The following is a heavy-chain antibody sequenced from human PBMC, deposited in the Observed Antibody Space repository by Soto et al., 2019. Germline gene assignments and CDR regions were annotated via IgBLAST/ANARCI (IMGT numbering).Heavy chain of an antibody. CDR2: IFSNDEK. V-gene: IGHV2-26*01. D-gene: IGHD1-26*01. CDR1: GFSLSNARLG. J-gene: IGHJ5*02. Sequence: QVTLKESGPVLVKPTEPLTLTCTVSGFSLSNARLGVSWIRQPPGKALEWLAHIFSNDEKSYSTSLKSRLTISKDTSKSQVVLTITNMDPVDTATYYCARTVGELFSGSYSSWFDPWGQGTLVTVSS. CDR3: ARTVGELFSGSYSSWFDP.